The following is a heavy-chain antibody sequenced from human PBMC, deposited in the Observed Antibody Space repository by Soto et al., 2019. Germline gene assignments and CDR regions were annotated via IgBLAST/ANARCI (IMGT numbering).Heavy chain of an antibody. V-gene: IGHV1-2*02. CDR1: XXXXXXXX. Sequence: QXQLVQSGAEVKKXXXXVXXXXXXXXXXXXXXXXXXVXXXXXQXXXXXXXIKSNSGATKYAPKFQGRVTVTSDTSISTTYMELSGLRSDDTAVYYCARVQETCGGGSCYSKFDYWGQGTLVTVSS. CDR3: ARVQETCGGGSCYSKFDY. J-gene: IGHJ4*02. CDR2: IKSNSGAT. D-gene: IGHD2-15*01.